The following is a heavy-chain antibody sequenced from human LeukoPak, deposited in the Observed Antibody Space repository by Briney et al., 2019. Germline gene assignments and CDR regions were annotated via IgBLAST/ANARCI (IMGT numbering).Heavy chain of an antibody. CDR1: GGSFSGYY. V-gene: IGHV4-34*01. J-gene: IGHJ4*02. D-gene: IGHD6-19*01. CDR3: ARGRVTVAGRFDY. Sequence: SETLSLTCAVYGGSFSGYYWSWIRQPPGKGLEWIGEINHSGSTNYNPSLKSRVTISVDTSKNQFSLKLSSVTAADTAVYYCARGRVTVAGRFDYWGQGTLVTVSS. CDR2: INHSGST.